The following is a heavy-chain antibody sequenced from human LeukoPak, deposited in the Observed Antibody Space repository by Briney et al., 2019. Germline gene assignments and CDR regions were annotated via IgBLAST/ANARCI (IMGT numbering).Heavy chain of an antibody. V-gene: IGHV4-4*07. CDR1: GGYISSYY. J-gene: IGHJ3*02. CDR2: ISTSGST. CDR3: ATKHDYGDLDAFDI. Sequence: SETLSLTCSVSGGYISSYYWSWIRQPAGKGLESIGHISTSGSTNYNPSLKSRVTMSVDTSKNQFSLKLSSVTAADTAVYYCATKHDYGDLDAFDIWGQGTMVTVSS. D-gene: IGHD4-17*01.